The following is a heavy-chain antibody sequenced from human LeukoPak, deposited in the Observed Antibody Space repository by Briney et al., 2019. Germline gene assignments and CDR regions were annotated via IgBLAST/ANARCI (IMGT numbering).Heavy chain of an antibody. CDR1: GFTFSSYS. J-gene: IGHJ5*02. Sequence: GGSLRLSCAASGFTFSSYSMNWVRQAPGKELEWVSSISSSSSYIYYADSVKGRFTISRDNAKNSLYLQMNSLRAEDTAVYYCARGIAAAGTWFDPWGQGTLVTVS. CDR2: ISSSSSYI. V-gene: IGHV3-21*01. D-gene: IGHD6-13*01. CDR3: ARGIAAAGTWFDP.